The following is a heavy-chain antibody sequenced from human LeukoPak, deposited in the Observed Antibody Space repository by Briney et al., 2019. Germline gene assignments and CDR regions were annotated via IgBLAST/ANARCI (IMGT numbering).Heavy chain of an antibody. CDR2: IYSGGST. V-gene: IGHV3-66*01. J-gene: IGHJ4*02. D-gene: IGHD3-10*01. CDR1: GFTVSSNY. Sequence: GSLRLSCVASGFTVSSNYMSWVRQAPGKGLEWVSVIYSGGSTYYADSVKGRFTISRDNSKNTLYLQMNSLRAEDTAVYYCASGWEEADYGSGNFWGQGTLVTVSS. CDR3: ASGWEEADYGSGNF.